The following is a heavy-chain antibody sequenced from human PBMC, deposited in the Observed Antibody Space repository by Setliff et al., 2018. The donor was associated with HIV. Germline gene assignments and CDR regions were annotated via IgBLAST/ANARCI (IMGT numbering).Heavy chain of an antibody. Sequence: VKVSCTASCDTFNSHAISWVRQAPGQGLEWMGGIIPIFGTPNYAQKFKGRLTITADESTSTVYMELSSLRSEDTAVYYCARDSRDIVVVIAPEPEPYYYYGMDVWGEGTTVTVSS. V-gene: IGHV1-69*01. D-gene: IGHD2-15*01. J-gene: IGHJ6*04. CDR2: IIPIFGTP. CDR1: CDTFNSHA. CDR3: ARDSRDIVVVIAPEPEPYYYYGMDV.